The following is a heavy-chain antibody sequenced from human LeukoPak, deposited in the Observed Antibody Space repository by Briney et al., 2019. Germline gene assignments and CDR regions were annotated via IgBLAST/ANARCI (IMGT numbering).Heavy chain of an antibody. Sequence: ASVKVSCKASGGTLSSYAISLVRQAPGQGLEWVGGIIPIFGTANYAQKFQGRVTITTDSSTSTAYMELSSLRSDDTAVYYCARDPDIILVPASMINDYCGQGTLVTVSS. CDR3: ARDPDIILVPASMINDY. CDR2: IIPIFGTA. J-gene: IGHJ4*02. V-gene: IGHV1-69*05. CDR1: GGTLSSYA. D-gene: IGHD2-2*01.